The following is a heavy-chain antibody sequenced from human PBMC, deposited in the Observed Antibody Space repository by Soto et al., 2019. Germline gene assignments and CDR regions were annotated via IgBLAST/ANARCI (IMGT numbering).Heavy chain of an antibody. CDR1: GGSISASSYY. CDR3: ARKGYCISTSCQQIDP. CDR2: MDYSGST. J-gene: IGHJ5*02. V-gene: IGHV4-39*01. Sequence: PSETLSLTCTVSGGSISASSYYWGWIRQPPGKGLEWIGSMDYSGSTYYNPSLKSRVTISVDTSKNQFSLKLSSVTAADTAVYYCARKGYCISTSCQQIDPWGQGTLVTVSS. D-gene: IGHD2-2*01.